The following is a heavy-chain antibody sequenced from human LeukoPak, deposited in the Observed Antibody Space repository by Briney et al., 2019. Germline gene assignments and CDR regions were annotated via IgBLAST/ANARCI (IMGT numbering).Heavy chain of an antibody. D-gene: IGHD3-22*01. Sequence: ASVKVSCKASGYTFTSYGISWLRQAPGQGLEWMGWISAYNGNTNYAQKPQGRVTMTTDTSTSTAYMELRSLRSDDTAVYYCARAHYYDSSGYYSFDYWGQGTLVTVSS. CDR1: GYTFTSYG. J-gene: IGHJ4*02. CDR2: ISAYNGNT. CDR3: ARAHYYDSSGYYSFDY. V-gene: IGHV1-18*01.